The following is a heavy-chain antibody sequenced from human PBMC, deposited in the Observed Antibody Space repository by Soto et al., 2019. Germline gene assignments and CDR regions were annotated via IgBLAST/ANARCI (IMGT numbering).Heavy chain of an antibody. V-gene: IGHV3-21*01. J-gene: IGHJ4*02. CDR2: ISSSSSYI. CDR1: GFTFSSYS. D-gene: IGHD5-12*01. Sequence: GSLRLSCAASGFTFSSYSMNWVRQAPGKGLEWVSSISSSSSYIYYADSVKGRFTISRDNAKNSLYLQMNSLRAEDTAVYYCARASLLPRYSGYDYTDYWGQGTLVTVSS. CDR3: ARASLLPRYSGYDYTDY.